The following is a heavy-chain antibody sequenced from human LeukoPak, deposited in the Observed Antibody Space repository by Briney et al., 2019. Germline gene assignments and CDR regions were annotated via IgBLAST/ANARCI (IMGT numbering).Heavy chain of an antibody. J-gene: IGHJ3*02. V-gene: IGHV3-30*02. CDR3: ARVRQGVRHAFDI. CDR2: IRYDGSNK. Sequence: HPGGSLRLSCAASGFTFSTFAMSWVRQAPGKGLEWVAFIRYDGSNKYYADSVKGRFTISRDNSKNTLYLQMNSLRAEDTAVYYRARVRQGVRHAFDIWGQGTMVTVSS. D-gene: IGHD2-8*01. CDR1: GFTFSTFA.